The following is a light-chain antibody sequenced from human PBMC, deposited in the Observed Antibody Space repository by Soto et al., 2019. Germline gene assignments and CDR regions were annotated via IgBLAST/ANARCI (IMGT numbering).Light chain of an antibody. CDR3: QHYNCYSELS. V-gene: IGKV1-5*03. CDR2: KAS. CDR1: QSINNW. J-gene: IGKJ3*01. Sequence: DIQMTQSPPTLSASVGDRVTITCRASQSINNWLAWYQQKPGKAPKLLIYKASTLENGVPSRFSGSGSRTEFTLTIDCLQPDDFATYYCQHYNCYSELSFGPGTKVDIK.